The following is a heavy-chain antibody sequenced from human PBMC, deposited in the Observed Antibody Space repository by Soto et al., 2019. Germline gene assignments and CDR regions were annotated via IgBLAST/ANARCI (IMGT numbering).Heavy chain of an antibody. D-gene: IGHD7-27*01. CDR3: TRANWYSEY. CDR2: IYYNGNT. J-gene: IGHJ4*02. Sequence: QVQLQESGPGLVKPSETLSLTCTVSGVSISNNYGSWIRQPPGKGLEWIGYIYYNGNTNYSPSLKSRVTMSVDTSRNQISLKLTTVTAADTAVYYCTRANWYSEYWGQGTLVTVSS. V-gene: IGHV4-59*01. CDR1: GVSISNNY.